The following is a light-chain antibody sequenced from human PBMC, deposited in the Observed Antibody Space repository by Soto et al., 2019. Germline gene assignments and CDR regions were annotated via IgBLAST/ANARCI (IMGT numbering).Light chain of an antibody. CDR2: GAS. CDR1: QSVPDRY. J-gene: IGKJ1*01. V-gene: IGKV3-20*01. Sequence: EIVLTQSPDTLSLSPGEKATLSCRASQSVPDRYLAWYQQKPGQAPRLLIYGASSRATGIPDRFSGSGSGTDFTLTISGLEPEDSAVFYCQQYGSSPQTFGQGTKVEI. CDR3: QQYGSSPQT.